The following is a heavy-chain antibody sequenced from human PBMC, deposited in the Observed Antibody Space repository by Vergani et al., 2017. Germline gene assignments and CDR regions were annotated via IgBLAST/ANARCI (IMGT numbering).Heavy chain of an antibody. CDR3: TRERDIVVVVAAGSSSDYFDY. D-gene: IGHD2-15*01. CDR2: IRSKAYGGTT. CDR1: GFTFDDYA. J-gene: IGHJ4*02. V-gene: IGHV3-49*04. Sequence: EVQLVESGGGLVQPGRSLRLSCAASGFTFDDYALHWVRQAPGKGLEWVGFIRSKAYGGTTEDAASVKGRFTISRDDSKSIAYLQLNSLKTEDTAVYYCTRERDIVVVVAAGSSSDYFDYWGQGTLVTVSS.